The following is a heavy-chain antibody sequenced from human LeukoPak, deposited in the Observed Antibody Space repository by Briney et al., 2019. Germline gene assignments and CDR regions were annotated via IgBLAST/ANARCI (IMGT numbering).Heavy chain of an antibody. V-gene: IGHV1-2*02. CDR2: INPNSGGT. J-gene: IGHJ5*02. CDR3: AREDYYDSGSFDH. D-gene: IGHD3-22*01. CDR1: GYTFTGYY. Sequence: ASVKVSCKASGYTFTGYYMHWVRQAPGQGLEWMGWINPNSGGTNYAQKFQGRVTMTRDTSISTAYMELSRLRSEDTAVYYCAREDYYDSGSFDHWGQGTLVTVSS.